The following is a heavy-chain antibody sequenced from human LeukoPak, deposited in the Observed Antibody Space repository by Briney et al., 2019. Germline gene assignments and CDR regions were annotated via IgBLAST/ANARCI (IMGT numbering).Heavy chain of an antibody. CDR1: GFTFRSYA. CDR3: AKGLFGSFDY. V-gene: IGHV3-23*01. CDR2: ISGSGGST. Sequence: GGSLRLSCAASGFTFRSYAMIWLRQAPGKGREWVSAISGSGGSTYYADSVKGRFTICRDNSKITLYLQMNSLRAEDTAVYYCAKGLFGSFDYWGHGALVTVPS. D-gene: IGHD3-16*01. J-gene: IGHJ4*01.